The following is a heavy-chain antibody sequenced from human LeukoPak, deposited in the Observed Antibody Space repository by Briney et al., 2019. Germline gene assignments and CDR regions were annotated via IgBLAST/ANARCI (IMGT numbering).Heavy chain of an antibody. D-gene: IGHD3-9*01. CDR3: ARDPRWDILTGPDY. J-gene: IGHJ4*02. V-gene: IGHV3-33*01. Sequence: GGSLRLSCAASGFTFSSYGMHWVRQAPGKGLGWVAVIWYDGSNKYYADSVKGRFTISRDNSKNTLYLQMNSLRAEDTAVYYCARDPRWDILTGPDYWGQGTLVTVSS. CDR2: IWYDGSNK. CDR1: GFTFSSYG.